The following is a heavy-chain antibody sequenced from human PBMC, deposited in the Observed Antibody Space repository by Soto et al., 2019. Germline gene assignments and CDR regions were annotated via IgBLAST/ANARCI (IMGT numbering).Heavy chain of an antibody. CDR1: GFTFSSYA. J-gene: IGHJ4*02. CDR2: ISGSGGST. D-gene: IGHD3-3*01. CDR3: AKIPRVRFWGPYYFDY. Sequence: GGSLRLSCAASGFTFSSYAMSWVRQAPGKGLEWVSAISGSGGSTYYADSVKGRFTISRDNSKNTLYLQMNSLRAEDTAVYYCAKIPRVRFWGPYYFDYWGQGTLVTVSS. V-gene: IGHV3-23*01.